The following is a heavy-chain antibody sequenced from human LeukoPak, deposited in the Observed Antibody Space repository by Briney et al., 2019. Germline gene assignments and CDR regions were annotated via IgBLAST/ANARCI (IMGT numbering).Heavy chain of an antibody. CDR2: ISYDGSNK. CDR3: ARDSEYYDRSGYSAVFDY. CDR1: GFTFSSYA. V-gene: IGHV3-30-3*01. J-gene: IGHJ4*02. Sequence: GGSLRLSCAASGFTFSSYAMHWVRQAPGKGLEWVAVISYDGSNKYYADSVKGRFTISRDNSKNTLYLQMNSLRAEDTAVYYCARDSEYYDRSGYSAVFDYWGQGTLVTVSS. D-gene: IGHD3-22*01.